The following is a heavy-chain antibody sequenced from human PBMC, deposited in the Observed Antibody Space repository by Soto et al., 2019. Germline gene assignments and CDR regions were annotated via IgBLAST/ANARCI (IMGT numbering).Heavy chain of an antibody. D-gene: IGHD6-19*01. Sequence: PVGALRLSCAASGFTFSSYWMHWVRQTPGKGLVWVSRIDSGGSTTTYADSVKGRFTISRDDAKNTLYLQMNSLRAEDTAVYYCARDQTVAGPTTFDYCGQGTLVTVSS. J-gene: IGHJ4*02. CDR1: GFTFSSYW. CDR2: IDSGGSTT. V-gene: IGHV3-74*01. CDR3: ARDQTVAGPTTFDY.